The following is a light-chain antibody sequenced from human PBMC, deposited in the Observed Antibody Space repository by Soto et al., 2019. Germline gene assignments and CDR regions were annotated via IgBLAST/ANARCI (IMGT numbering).Light chain of an antibody. V-gene: IGKV3-20*01. J-gene: IGKJ1*01. CDR1: QSASSY. CDR2: NAF. Sequence: EIVLTQSPATLSLTPGQRATLSCRASQSASSYLAWYQQKPGQAPRLLIYNAFNRATGTPDRFSGSGSGTDFTLTINRLEPEDFALYYCQQYGSSPPTFGQGTKVDIK. CDR3: QQYGSSPPT.